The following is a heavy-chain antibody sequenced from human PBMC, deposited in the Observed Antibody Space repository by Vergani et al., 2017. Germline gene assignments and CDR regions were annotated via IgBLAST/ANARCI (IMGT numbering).Heavy chain of an antibody. CDR1: GFTFTGYY. V-gene: IGHV1-2*02. Sequence: QVQLVESGGGVVQPGGSLRLSCAASGFTFTGYYMHWVRQAPGQGLEWMGWINPNSGGTNYAQKFQGRVTMTRDTSISTAYMELSRLRSDDTAVYYCARDVPLVGDGYNRGMDVWGQGTTVTVSS. CDR3: ARDVPLVGDGYNRGMDV. CDR2: INPNSGGT. D-gene: IGHD5-24*01. J-gene: IGHJ6*02.